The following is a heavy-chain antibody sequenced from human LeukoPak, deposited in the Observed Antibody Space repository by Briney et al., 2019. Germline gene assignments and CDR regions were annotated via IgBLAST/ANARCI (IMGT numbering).Heavy chain of an antibody. CDR2: IKKDGGEK. CDR1: GFTFSSYW. CDR3: VRYTTVTTGGHFQH. D-gene: IGHD4-17*01. J-gene: IGHJ1*01. V-gene: IGHV3-7*05. Sequence: GSLRLSCATSGFTFSSYWMSWVRQAPGKGLEWVANIKKDGGEKNYVDSVKGRFTIPRDNARSSLYLQMSGLRAEDTAVYYCVRYTTVTTGGHFQHWGQGTQVTVST.